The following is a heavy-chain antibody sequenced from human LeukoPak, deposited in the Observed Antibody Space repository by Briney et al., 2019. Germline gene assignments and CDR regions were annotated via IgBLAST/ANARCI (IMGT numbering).Heavy chain of an antibody. D-gene: IGHD2-8*01. V-gene: IGHV3-53*01. CDR3: ARDQVMVAGINYFDY. CDR1: GLLVSSDY. J-gene: IGHJ4*02. Sequence: GSLSRSCAASGLLVSSDYMSWVRQAPGKGLEWGGVIYSSGNAYYTASVKGRVTISRDNSKNTRYLQMNRLRAEDPAVYYCARDQVMVAGINYFDYWGQGTLVTVSS. CDR2: IYSSGNA.